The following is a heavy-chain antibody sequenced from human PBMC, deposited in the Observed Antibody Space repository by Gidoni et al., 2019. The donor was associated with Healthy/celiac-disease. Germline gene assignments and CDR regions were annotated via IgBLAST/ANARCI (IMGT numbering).Heavy chain of an antibody. J-gene: IGHJ5*02. CDR3: ARSLCSGGSCYGFIWFDP. V-gene: IGHV4-31*03. CDR2: IYYRGST. Sequence: QVQLQESGPGLVKPSQTLSLTCTVSGGSISRGGYYWSWIRQQPGKGLEWIGYIYYRGSTYYNPSLKSRVTISVDTSKNQFSLKLSSVTAADTAVYYCARSLCSGGSCYGFIWFDPWGQGTLVTVSS. D-gene: IGHD2-15*01. CDR1: GGSISRGGYY.